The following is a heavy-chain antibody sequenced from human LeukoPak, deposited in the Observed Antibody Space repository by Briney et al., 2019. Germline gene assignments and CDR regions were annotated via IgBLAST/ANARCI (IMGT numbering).Heavy chain of an antibody. CDR1: GFTFSSYA. Sequence: PGGSLRLSCAASGFTFSSYAMHWVRQAPGKGLEWVAVISYDGSNKYYADSVKGRFTISRDNSKNTLYLQMNSLRAEDTAVYYCARAFYSSSLCYWGQGTLVTVSS. CDR2: ISYDGSNK. CDR3: ARAFYSSSLCY. D-gene: IGHD6-13*01. V-gene: IGHV3-30-3*01. J-gene: IGHJ4*02.